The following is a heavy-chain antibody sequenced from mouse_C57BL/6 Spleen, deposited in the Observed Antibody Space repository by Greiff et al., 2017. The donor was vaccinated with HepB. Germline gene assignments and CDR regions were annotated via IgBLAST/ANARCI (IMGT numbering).Heavy chain of an antibody. D-gene: IGHD1-1*01. CDR2: ISSGNSTI. J-gene: IGHJ3*01. CDR3: GRGGNYACFEY. Sequence: EVQLQESGGGLVKPGGSLKLSCAASGFTFSDYGMHWVRQAPEKGLEWVAYISSGNSTIYYADTVKGRFTISRDNAKNTMVLQMISLRSEDTAAYYCGRGGNYACFEYWGQGTLVTVSA. CDR1: GFTFSDYG. V-gene: IGHV5-17*01.